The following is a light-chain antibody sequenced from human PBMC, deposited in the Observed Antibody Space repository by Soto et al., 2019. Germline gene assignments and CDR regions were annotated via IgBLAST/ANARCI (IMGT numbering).Light chain of an antibody. V-gene: IGKV1-5*03. Sequence: EIQMTQSPSTLSASVGDRVTITCRASQSISSWLAWYQQKPGKAPNLLIHKASHLESGVPSRFSGSGSGTEFTLTISSLQPGDFATYYCQHYNTYPWTFGQGTKVDI. CDR2: KAS. CDR1: QSISSW. J-gene: IGKJ1*01. CDR3: QHYNTYPWT.